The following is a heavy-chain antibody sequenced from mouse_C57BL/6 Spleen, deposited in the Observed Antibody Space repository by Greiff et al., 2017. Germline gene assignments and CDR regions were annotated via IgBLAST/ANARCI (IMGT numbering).Heavy chain of an antibody. CDR2: IHYDGSRT. CDR3: ARGGGCYYAMDY. CDR1: GFPFSDYY. V-gene: IGHV5-16*01. J-gene: IGHJ4*01. Sequence: EVQLVESEGGLVQPGSSMKLSCTASGFPFSDYYMAWVRQVPEKGLEWVANIHYDGSRTYYLDSLKSRFIISRDNAKTILYLQMSSLKSEDTATYYCARGGGCYYAMDYWGQGTSVTVSS.